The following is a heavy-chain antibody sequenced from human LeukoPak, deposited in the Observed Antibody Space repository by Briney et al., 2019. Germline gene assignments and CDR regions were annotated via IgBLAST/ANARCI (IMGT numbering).Heavy chain of an antibody. CDR2: SKNKENSYST. CDR3: AREYYYGMDV. V-gene: IGHV3-72*01. J-gene: IGHJ6*02. CDR1: GFTFGDYA. Sequence: PGRSLRLSCTASGFTFGDYAMSWIRQAPGKGLEWVGQSKNKENSYSTDYAASVRGRFTISRDASKNLLYLQMNSLKTEDTAVYYCAREYYYGMDVWGQGTTVTVSS.